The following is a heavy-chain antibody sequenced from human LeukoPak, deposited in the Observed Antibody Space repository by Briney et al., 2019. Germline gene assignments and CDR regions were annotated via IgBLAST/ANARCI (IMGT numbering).Heavy chain of an antibody. CDR2: IIPIFGAP. V-gene: IGHV1-69*01. CDR3: AIKLTYTYYFDY. D-gene: IGHD3-16*01. CDR1: GGTFSSYA. J-gene: IGHJ4*02. Sequence: SVKVSCKASGGTFSSYAISWVRQAPGQGLEWMGGIIPIFGAPNYAQKFQGRVTITADESTSTAYMELSSLRSEDTAVYYCAIKLTYTYYFDYWGQGTLVTVSS.